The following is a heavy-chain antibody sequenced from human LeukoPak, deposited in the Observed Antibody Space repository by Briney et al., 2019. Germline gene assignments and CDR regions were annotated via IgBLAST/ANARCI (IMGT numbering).Heavy chain of an antibody. J-gene: IGHJ6*02. CDR2: INHSGST. Sequence: SETLSITCAVYGGSFSGYYWSWIRQPPGKGLEWIGEINHSGSTNYNPSLKSRVTISVDTSKNQFSLKLSSVTAADTAVYYCARGRIVVVVAATSSGTDDYYYYYYGMDVWGQGTTVTVSS. CDR1: GGSFSGYY. V-gene: IGHV4-34*01. CDR3: ARGRIVVVVAATSSGTDDYYYYYYGMDV. D-gene: IGHD2-15*01.